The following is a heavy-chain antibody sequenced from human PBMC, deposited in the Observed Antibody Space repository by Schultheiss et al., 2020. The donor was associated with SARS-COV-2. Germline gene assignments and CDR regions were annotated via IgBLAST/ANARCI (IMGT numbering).Heavy chain of an antibody. V-gene: IGHV4-39*07. D-gene: IGHD1-26*01. CDR2: IYYSGST. CDR3: ARAAYSGSYYRSLRRPFDI. J-gene: IGHJ3*02. Sequence: SETLSLTCTVSGGSISSSSYYWGWIRQPPGKGLEWIGYIYYSGSTNYNPSLKSRVTISVDTSKNQFSLKLSSVTAADTAVYYCARAAYSGSYYRSLRRPFDIWGQGTMVTVSS. CDR1: GGSISSSSYY.